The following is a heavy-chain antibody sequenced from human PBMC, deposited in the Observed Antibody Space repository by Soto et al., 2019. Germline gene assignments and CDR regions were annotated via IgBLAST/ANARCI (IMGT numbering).Heavy chain of an antibody. J-gene: IGHJ4*02. CDR3: AKATEWLVSSPFDY. CDR2: ISYDGSNK. V-gene: IGHV3-30*18. Sequence: QVQLVESGGGVVQPGRSLRLSCAASGFTFSSYGMHWVRQAPGKGLEWGAVISYDGSNKYYADSVKGRFTISRDNSKNTLYLQMNSLRAEDTAVYYCAKATEWLVSSPFDYWGQGTLVTVSS. CDR1: GFTFSSYG. D-gene: IGHD6-19*01.